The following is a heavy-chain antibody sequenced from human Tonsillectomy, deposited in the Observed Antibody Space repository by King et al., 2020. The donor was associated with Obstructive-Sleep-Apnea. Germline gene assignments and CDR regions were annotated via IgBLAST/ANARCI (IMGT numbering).Heavy chain of an antibody. CDR2: ISYDGRNT. D-gene: IGHD4-17*01. V-gene: IGHV3-30*04. J-gene: IGHJ2*01. CDR1: GFTFSTYT. Sequence: VQLVESGRDVVQPGGSLRLSCAASGFTFSTYTLHWVRQAPGKGLEWVAGISYDGRNTEYADSVKGRFIISRDNSRDTLYLQLNRLRLEDTAVYFCARLRVTFGDLPLWGRGTLVTVSS. CDR3: ARLRVTFGDLPL.